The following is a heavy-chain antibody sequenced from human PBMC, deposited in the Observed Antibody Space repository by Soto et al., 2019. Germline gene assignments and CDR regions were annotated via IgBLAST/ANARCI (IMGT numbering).Heavy chain of an antibody. CDR3: ARSAIFGVVIMPFDY. Sequence: GGSLRLSCAASGFTFSSYAMSWVRQAPGKGLEWVSAISGSGGSTYYADSVKGRFTISRDNAKNTLYLQMNSLRAEDTAVYYCARSAIFGVVIMPFDYWGQGTLVTVSS. D-gene: IGHD3-3*01. J-gene: IGHJ4*02. CDR1: GFTFSSYA. CDR2: ISGSGGST. V-gene: IGHV3-23*01.